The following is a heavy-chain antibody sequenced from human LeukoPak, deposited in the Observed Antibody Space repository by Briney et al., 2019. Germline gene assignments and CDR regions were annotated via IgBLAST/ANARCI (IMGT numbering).Heavy chain of an antibody. D-gene: IGHD3-22*01. CDR2: IYSGGST. Sequence: GGSLRLSCAASGFTFSSHAMSWVRQAPGKGLEWVSVIYSGGSTYYADSVKGRFTISRDNSKNTLYLQMNSLRAEDTAVYYCARDRGYYYDSSGYYRDYWGQGTLVTVSS. J-gene: IGHJ4*02. V-gene: IGHV3-66*01. CDR1: GFTFSSHA. CDR3: ARDRGYYYDSSGYYRDY.